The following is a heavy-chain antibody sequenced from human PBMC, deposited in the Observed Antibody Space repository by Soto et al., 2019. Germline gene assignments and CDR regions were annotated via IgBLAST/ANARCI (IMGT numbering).Heavy chain of an antibody. J-gene: IGHJ5*02. CDR2: MNSDGSII. V-gene: IGHV3-74*01. D-gene: IGHD6-13*01. Sequence: HPGGSLRLSCVVSEFTFSSSWMHWVRQGPGKGLVWVSRMNSDGSIINYADSAKGRFTISRDDAKNMVYMQMNSLRAEDTAVYYCARGAAAAGTDWFDAWRQGTLVTVSS. CDR1: EFTFSSSW. CDR3: ARGAAAAGTDWFDA.